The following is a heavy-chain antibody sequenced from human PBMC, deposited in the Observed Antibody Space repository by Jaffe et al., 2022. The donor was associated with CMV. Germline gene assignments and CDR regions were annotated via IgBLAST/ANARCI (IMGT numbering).Heavy chain of an antibody. CDR1: GYTFTGYY. V-gene: IGHV1-2*04. J-gene: IGHJ2*01. Sequence: QVQLVQSGAEVKKPGASVKVSCKASGYTFTGYYMHWVRQAPGQGLEWMGWINPNSGGTNYAQKFQGWVTMTRDTSISTAYMELSRLRSDDTAVYYCARGGSSWYHSNWYFDLWGRGTLVTVSS. D-gene: IGHD6-13*01. CDR2: INPNSGGT. CDR3: ARGGSSWYHSNWYFDL.